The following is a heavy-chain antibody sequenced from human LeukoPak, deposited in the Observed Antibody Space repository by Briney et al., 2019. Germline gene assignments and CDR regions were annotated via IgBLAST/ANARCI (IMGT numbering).Heavy chain of an antibody. CDR3: ARRSHCTGGSCPPV. D-gene: IGHD2-15*01. Sequence: SETLSLTCTVSGDSISSSSYYWVWIRQPPGKGLEWIGSIYYDGSTYYNPSLKSRVTISSDTSKNQFSLKVSSLTATDTAVYYCARRSHCTGGSCPPVWGQGTTVTVSS. CDR1: GDSISSSSYY. CDR2: IYYDGST. V-gene: IGHV4-39*01. J-gene: IGHJ6*02.